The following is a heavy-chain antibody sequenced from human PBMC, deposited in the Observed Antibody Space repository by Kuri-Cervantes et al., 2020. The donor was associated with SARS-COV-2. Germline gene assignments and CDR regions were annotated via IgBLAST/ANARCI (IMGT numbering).Heavy chain of an antibody. J-gene: IGHJ4*02. D-gene: IGHD2-21*01. V-gene: IGHV3-30*02. CDR1: GFTFSSYA. Sequence: GGSLRLSCAASGFTFSSYAIHWVRQAPGKGLEWVAVIWYDGSNKYHADSVKGRFTISRDNSQNTLYLHMKSLRSEDTAMYYCAKDRVGVQDFWGQGTLVTVSS. CDR3: AKDRVGVQDF. CDR2: IWYDGSNK.